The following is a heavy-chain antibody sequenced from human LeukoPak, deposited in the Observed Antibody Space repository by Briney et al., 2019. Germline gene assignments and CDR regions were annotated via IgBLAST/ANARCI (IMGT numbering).Heavy chain of an antibody. CDR3: ASRTSGNLTFDAFDI. Sequence: GGSLRLSCAASGFTFSSYGMHWVRQAPGKGLEWVAVISNDGSNKYYADSVKGRFTISRDNSKNTLYLQMNSLRAEDTAVYYCASRTSGNLTFDAFDIWGQGTMVTVSS. CDR2: ISNDGSNK. V-gene: IGHV3-30*03. J-gene: IGHJ3*02. CDR1: GFTFSSYG. D-gene: IGHD3-10*01.